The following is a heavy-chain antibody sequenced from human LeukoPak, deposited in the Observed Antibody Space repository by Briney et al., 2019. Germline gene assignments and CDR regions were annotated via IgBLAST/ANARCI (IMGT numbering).Heavy chain of an antibody. CDR2: IYYSGST. V-gene: IGHV4-59*12. CDR3: ARGLRRRGWYPYYFDY. Sequence: PSETLSLTCTVSGGSISSYYWSWIRQPPGKGLEWIGYIYYSGSTNYNPSLKSRVTISVDTSKNQFSLKLSSVTAADTAVYYCARGLRRRGWYPYYFDYWGQGTLVTVSS. D-gene: IGHD6-19*01. CDR1: GGSISSYY. J-gene: IGHJ4*02.